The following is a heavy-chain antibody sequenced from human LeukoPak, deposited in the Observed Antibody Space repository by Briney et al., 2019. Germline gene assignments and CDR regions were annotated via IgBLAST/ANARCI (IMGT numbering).Heavy chain of an antibody. V-gene: IGHV4-34*01. D-gene: IGHD2-21*01. CDR3: ARHERGCGGDCYSSFDY. J-gene: IGHJ4*02. CDR2: IYHSGST. Sequence: PSETLSLTCDVYGGSFSGYYWSWIRQPPGKGLEWIGGIYHSGSTYYNPSLKSRVTISVDTSKNQFSLKLSSVTAADTAVYYCARHERGCGGDCYSSFDYWGQGTLVTVSS. CDR1: GGSFSGYY.